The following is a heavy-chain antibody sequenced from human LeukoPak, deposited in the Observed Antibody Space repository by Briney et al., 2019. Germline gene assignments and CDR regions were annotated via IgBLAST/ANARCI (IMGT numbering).Heavy chain of an antibody. CDR3: SRGRGYSRGAWFDP. D-gene: IGHD5-18*01. J-gene: IGHJ5*02. CDR1: GGSFSGYY. CDR2: INHSGST. V-gene: IGHV4-34*01. Sequence: SETLSLTCAVYGGSFSGYYWSWIRHPPGKGLEGIGEINHSGSTNYNPSLKSRVTISVDTSKNQFSLKLSSVTAADTAVYYCSRGRGYSRGAWFDPWGQGTLVTVSS.